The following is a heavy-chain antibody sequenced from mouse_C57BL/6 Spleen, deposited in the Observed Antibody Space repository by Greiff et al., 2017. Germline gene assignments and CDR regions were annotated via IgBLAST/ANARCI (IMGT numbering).Heavy chain of an antibody. CDR3: AGSDGYWGDY. D-gene: IGHD2-3*01. Sequence: QVQLQQPGAELVRPGSSVKLSCKASGYTFTSYWMDWVKQRPGQGLEWIGNIYPSDSETHYNQKFKDKATLTVDKSSSTAYMQLSSLTSEDSAVYYCAGSDGYWGDYGGQGTTLTVSA. V-gene: IGHV1-61*01. CDR2: IYPSDSET. J-gene: IGHJ2*01. CDR1: GYTFTSYW.